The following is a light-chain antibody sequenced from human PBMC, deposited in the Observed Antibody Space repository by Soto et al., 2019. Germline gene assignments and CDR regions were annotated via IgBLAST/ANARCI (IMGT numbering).Light chain of an antibody. J-gene: IGKJ4*01. CDR3: QQYNKWPPVT. Sequence: EIVMTQSPATLSVSPGERATLSCRASQSVSIDLAWYQQKPGQAPRLLMYDASTRATGVPARFSGSGSGTELTLTISSLQSEDFAVYYCQQYNKWPPVTFGGGTKVDI. V-gene: IGKV3-15*01. CDR1: QSVSID. CDR2: DAS.